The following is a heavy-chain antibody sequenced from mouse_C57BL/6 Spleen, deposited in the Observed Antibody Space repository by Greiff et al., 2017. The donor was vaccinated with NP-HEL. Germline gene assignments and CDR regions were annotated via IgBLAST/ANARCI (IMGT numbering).Heavy chain of an antibody. CDR3: ARLWDY. Sequence: QVQLQQSGAELVKPRASVKLSCKASGYTFTSYWMQWVKQRPGQGLEWIGEIDPSDSYTNYNQKFKGKATLTVDTSSSTAYMQLSSLTSEDSAVYYCARLWDYWGQGTTLTVSS. CDR2: IDPSDSYT. CDR1: GYTFTSYW. V-gene: IGHV1-50*01. D-gene: IGHD1-1*02. J-gene: IGHJ2*01.